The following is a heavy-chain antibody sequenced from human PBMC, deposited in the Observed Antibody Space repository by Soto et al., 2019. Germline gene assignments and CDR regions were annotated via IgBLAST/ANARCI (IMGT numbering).Heavy chain of an antibody. CDR2: IIPGLGKT. CDR1: GDNFRKNV. Sequence: SVKVSCKTSGDNFRKNVLTWVRQAPGQGLEWMGGIIPGLGKTHYVEKFQGRVTITVDDATRTVYMEVLDLTSEDTAIYYCARGPFRLSAMDVWGQGTTVTVSS. V-gene: IGHV1-69*10. J-gene: IGHJ6*02. CDR3: ARGPFRLSAMDV. D-gene: IGHD3-10*01.